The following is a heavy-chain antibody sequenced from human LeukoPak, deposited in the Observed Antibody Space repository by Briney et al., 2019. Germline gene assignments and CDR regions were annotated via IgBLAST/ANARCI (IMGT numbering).Heavy chain of an antibody. CDR2: ISWNSGSI. V-gene: IGHV3-9*01. CDR3: VKDVGSSSFNWFDP. Sequence: GGSLRLSCAASGFTFDDYAMHWVRQAPGKGLEWVSGISWNSGSIGYADSVKGRFTISRDNAKNSLYLQVNSLRAEDTALYYCVKDVGSSSFNWFDPWGQGTLVTVSS. J-gene: IGHJ5*02. D-gene: IGHD6-13*01. CDR1: GFTFDDYA.